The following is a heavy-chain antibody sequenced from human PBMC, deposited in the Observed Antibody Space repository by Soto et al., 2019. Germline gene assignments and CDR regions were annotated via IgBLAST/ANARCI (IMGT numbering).Heavy chain of an antibody. CDR3: ARDNFWASDH. J-gene: IGHJ4*02. CDR2: ISGSGSGT. V-gene: IGHV3-23*01. D-gene: IGHD1-1*01. Sequence: GSLRLSCAASGITFSNYAMGWVGQAPGKGLEWVSGISGSGSGTYYADSVKGRFTISRDNSKNTLHLQMTSLRVEDTAKYYCARDNFWASDHWGQGTLVTVSS. CDR1: GITFSNYA.